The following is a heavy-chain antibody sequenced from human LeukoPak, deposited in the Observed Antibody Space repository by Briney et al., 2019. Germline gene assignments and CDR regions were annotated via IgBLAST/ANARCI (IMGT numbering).Heavy chain of an antibody. Sequence: GGSLRLSCAASGFTFSHYWMSWFRQAPGKGLEWVGFIRSKTSGGTTEYAASVKGRFTISRDDSKSIAYLQMNGLKTEDTAVYYCSRDMGYSSGWHFDYWGQGTLVTVSS. CDR2: IRSKTSGGTT. CDR1: GFTFSHYW. V-gene: IGHV3-49*03. CDR3: SRDMGYSSGWHFDY. J-gene: IGHJ4*02. D-gene: IGHD6-19*01.